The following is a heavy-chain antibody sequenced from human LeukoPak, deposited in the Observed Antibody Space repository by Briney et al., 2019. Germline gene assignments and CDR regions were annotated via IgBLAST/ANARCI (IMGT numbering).Heavy chain of an antibody. CDR3: ARDSGKAAAGRTYYFDY. V-gene: IGHV3-30*03. CDR2: ISYVGDIK. Sequence: PGGALRLSCAAPGVTFCSYGMHGVREAPGEGLVCGAAISYVGDIKYYALSVKGRGTISRDNYKNTLYVQMNSLRAEDTAVYYCARDSGKAAAGRTYYFDYSGQGTLVTVSS. D-gene: IGHD6-13*01. J-gene: IGHJ4*02. CDR1: GVTFCSYG.